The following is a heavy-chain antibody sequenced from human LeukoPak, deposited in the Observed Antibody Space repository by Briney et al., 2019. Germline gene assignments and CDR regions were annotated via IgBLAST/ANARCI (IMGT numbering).Heavy chain of an antibody. J-gene: IGHJ4*02. CDR1: GFTFSSYA. Sequence: GGSLRLSCAASGFTFSSYAMSWVRQAPGKGLEWVSAISGSGGSTYYADSVKGRFTISRDNSKNTLYLQMNSLRAEDTAVYYCAKDSGLPYCGGDCYSFGDYWGQGTLVTVSS. CDR2: ISGSGGST. V-gene: IGHV3-23*01. CDR3: AKDSGLPYCGGDCYSFGDY. D-gene: IGHD2-21*01.